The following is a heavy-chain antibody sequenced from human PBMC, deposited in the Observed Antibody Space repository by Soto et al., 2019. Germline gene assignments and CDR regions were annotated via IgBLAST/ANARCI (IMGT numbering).Heavy chain of an antibody. CDR3: ATDPPWTVGPLAMDV. D-gene: IGHD1-26*01. CDR1: GFAFSTHA. Sequence: EVQLLESGGGLVQPGGSLRLSCVASGFAFSTHAMSWVRQAPGKGLEWVSTFSGSGGNIYYAESVKGRLTISRDDSKNSLYLQMDRLRVEDTAVYYCATDPPWTVGPLAMDVWGHGTTVTVSS. V-gene: IGHV3-23*01. J-gene: IGHJ6*01. CDR2: FSGSGGNI.